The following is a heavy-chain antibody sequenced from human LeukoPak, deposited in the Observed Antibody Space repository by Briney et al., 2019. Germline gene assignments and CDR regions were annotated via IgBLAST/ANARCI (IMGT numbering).Heavy chain of an antibody. CDR2: IYYSGST. D-gene: IGHD3-22*01. V-gene: IGHV4-59*08. Sequence: PSETLSLTCTVSGGSISSYYWSWIRQPPGKGLEWIGYIYYSGSTNYNPSLKSRVTISVDTSKNQFSLKLSSVTAADTAVYYCARHLPDYYDSSGDYFDYWGQGTLVTVSS. CDR3: ARHLPDYYDSSGDYFDY. J-gene: IGHJ4*02. CDR1: GGSISSYY.